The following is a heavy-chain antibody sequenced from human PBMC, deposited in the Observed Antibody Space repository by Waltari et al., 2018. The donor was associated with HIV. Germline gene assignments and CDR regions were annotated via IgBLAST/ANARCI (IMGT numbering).Heavy chain of an antibody. J-gene: IGHJ6*02. Sequence: EVQLVESGGGLVQPGGSLRLSCAASGFTFSSYEMNWVRQAPGKGLEWVSYISSSGSTIYYADSVKGRFTISRDNAKNSLYLQMNSLRAEDTAVYYCARDSARAPLGHIVVVAGGMDVWGQGTTVTVSS. V-gene: IGHV3-48*03. CDR3: ARDSARAPLGHIVVVAGGMDV. D-gene: IGHD2-21*01. CDR2: ISSSGSTI. CDR1: GFTFSSYE.